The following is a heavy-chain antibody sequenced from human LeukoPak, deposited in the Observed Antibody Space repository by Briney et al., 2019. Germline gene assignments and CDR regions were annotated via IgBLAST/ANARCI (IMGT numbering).Heavy chain of an antibody. D-gene: IGHD4-17*01. J-gene: IGHJ3*02. CDR2: ISGSGGST. CDR1: GFTFSSYA. V-gene: IGHV3-23*01. CDR3: AKDPPLVRPTVTTTDFMRHDAFDI. Sequence: GGSLRLSCAASGFTFSSYAMSWVRQAPGKGLEWVSAISGSGGSTYYADSVKGRFTISRDNSKNTLYLQMNSLRAEDTAAYYCAKDPPLVRPTVTTTDFMRHDAFDIWGQGTMVTVSS.